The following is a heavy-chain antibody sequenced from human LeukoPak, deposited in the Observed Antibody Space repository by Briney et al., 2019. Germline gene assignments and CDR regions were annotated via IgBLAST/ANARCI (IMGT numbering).Heavy chain of an antibody. V-gene: IGHV3-74*01. D-gene: IGHD3-10*01. Sequence: GGSLRLSCAASGFTFSSYWMHWVRQAPGKGLVWVSRINSDGSSTSYADSVKGRFTISRDNAKNTLYLQMNSLRAEDTAVYYCATGGNYGSGSFDYWGQGTLVTVSS. CDR2: INSDGSST. J-gene: IGHJ4*02. CDR1: GFTFSSYW. CDR3: ATGGNYGSGSFDY.